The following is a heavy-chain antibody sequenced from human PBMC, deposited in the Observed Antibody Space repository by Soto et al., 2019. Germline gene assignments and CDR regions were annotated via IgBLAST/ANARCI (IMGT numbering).Heavy chain of an antibody. V-gene: IGHV1-3*01. J-gene: IGHJ4*02. Sequence: ASGKVSCKASGYTFTSYAMHWGRQAPGQKLEWMGWINAGNGNTKYSQKFQGRVTMTTDTSTSTAYMELRSLRSEDTAVYYCARDPSRFQFFYYYDSSGRFYYWGQGTLVIVSS. CDR3: ARDPSRFQFFYYYDSSGRFYY. CDR1: GYTFTSYA. D-gene: IGHD3-22*01. CDR2: INAGNGNT.